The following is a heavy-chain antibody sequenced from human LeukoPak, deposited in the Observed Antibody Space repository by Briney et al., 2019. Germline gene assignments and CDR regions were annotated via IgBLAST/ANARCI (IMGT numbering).Heavy chain of an antibody. CDR1: GFTFSSYA. CDR2: ISGSGGST. CDR3: AKSCITMVRGVIAGWDY. Sequence: GSLRLSCAASGFTFSSYAMSWVRQAPGKGLEWVSAISGSGGSTYYADSVKGRFTISRDNSKNTLYLQMNSLRAEDSAVYYCAKSCITMVRGVIAGWDYWGQGTLVTVSS. D-gene: IGHD3-10*01. J-gene: IGHJ4*02. V-gene: IGHV3-23*01.